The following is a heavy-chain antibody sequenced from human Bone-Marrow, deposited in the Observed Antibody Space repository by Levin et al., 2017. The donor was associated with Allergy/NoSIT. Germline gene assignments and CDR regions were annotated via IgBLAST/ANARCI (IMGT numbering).Heavy chain of an antibody. CDR3: ARDSLNYYDSSGYYYPYGMDV. D-gene: IGHD3-22*01. CDR1: GFTFSSYG. V-gene: IGHV3-33*01. Sequence: GESLKISCAASGFTFSSYGMHWVRQAPGKGLEWVAVIWYDGSNKYYADSVKGRFTISRDNSKNTLYLQMNSLRAEDTAVYYCARDSLNYYDSSGYYYPYGMDVWGQGTTVTVSS. CDR2: IWYDGSNK. J-gene: IGHJ6*02.